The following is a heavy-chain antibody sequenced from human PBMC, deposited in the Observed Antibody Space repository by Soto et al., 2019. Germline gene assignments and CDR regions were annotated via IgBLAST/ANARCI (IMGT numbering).Heavy chain of an antibody. CDR2: IYYSGST. D-gene: IGHD2-2*01. CDR1: GGSISSSSYY. V-gene: IGHV4-39*01. CDR3: ARLGIDIVLVPAAGHGMDV. J-gene: IGHJ6*02. Sequence: PSETLSLTCTVSGGSISSSSYYWGWIRQPPGKGLEWIGSIYYSGSTYYNPSLKSRVTISVDTSKNQFSLKLSSVTAADTAAYYCARLGIDIVLVPAAGHGMDVWGQGTTVTVSS.